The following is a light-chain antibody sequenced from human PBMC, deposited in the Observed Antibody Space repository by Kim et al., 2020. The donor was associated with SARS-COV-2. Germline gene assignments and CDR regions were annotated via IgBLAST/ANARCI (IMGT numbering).Light chain of an antibody. CDR1: QSVSSSY. CDR3: QQYGSSPWT. J-gene: IGKJ1*01. V-gene: IGKV3-20*01. Sequence: SQGERDTLSCRASQSVSSSYLAWYQQKPGQAPRLLIYGASSRATGIPDRFSGSGSGTDFTLTISRLEPEDFAVYYCQQYGSSPWTFGQGTKVDIK. CDR2: GAS.